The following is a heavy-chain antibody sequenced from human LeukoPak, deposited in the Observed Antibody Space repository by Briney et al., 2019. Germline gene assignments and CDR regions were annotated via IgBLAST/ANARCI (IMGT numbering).Heavy chain of an antibody. Sequence: SETLSLTCAVYGGSFSGYYCSWIRQPPGKGLEWIGEINHSGSTNYNPSLKSRVTISVDTSKNQFSLKLSSVTAADTAVYYCARVPTYYYGSGSYFYYFDYWGQGTLVTVSS. J-gene: IGHJ4*02. CDR2: INHSGST. CDR3: ARVPTYYYGSGSYFYYFDY. D-gene: IGHD3-10*01. CDR1: GGSFSGYY. V-gene: IGHV4-34*01.